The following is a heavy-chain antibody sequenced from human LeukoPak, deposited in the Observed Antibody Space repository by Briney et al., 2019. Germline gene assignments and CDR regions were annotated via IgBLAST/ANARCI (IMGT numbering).Heavy chain of an antibody. Sequence: GGSLRLSCAASGFTFDDYAMHWVRQAPGKGLEWVSGISWNSGSIGYADSVKGRFTISRDNAKNSLYLQMNSLRAEDTALYYCAKDITRYYGSGSSLDYWGQGTLVTVSS. D-gene: IGHD3-10*01. CDR3: AKDITRYYGSGSSLDY. CDR1: GFTFDDYA. V-gene: IGHV3-9*01. J-gene: IGHJ4*02. CDR2: ISWNSGSI.